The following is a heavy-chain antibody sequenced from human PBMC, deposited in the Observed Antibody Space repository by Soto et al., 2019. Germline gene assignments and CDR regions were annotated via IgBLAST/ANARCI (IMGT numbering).Heavy chain of an antibody. CDR3: AKDHALYIVATSLGY. Sequence: GGSLRLSCAASGFTFSSYGMHWVRQAPGKGLEWVAVISYDGSNKYYADSVKGRFTISRDNSKNTLYLQMNSLRAEDTAVYYCAKDHALYIVATSLGYWGQGTLVTVSS. D-gene: IGHD5-12*01. CDR1: GFTFSSYG. V-gene: IGHV3-30*18. CDR2: ISYDGSNK. J-gene: IGHJ4*02.